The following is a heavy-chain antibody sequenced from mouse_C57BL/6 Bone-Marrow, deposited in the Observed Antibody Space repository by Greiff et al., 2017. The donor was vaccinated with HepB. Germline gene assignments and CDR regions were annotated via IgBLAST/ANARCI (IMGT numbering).Heavy chain of an antibody. CDR1: GYTFTSYW. D-gene: IGHD1-1*01. CDR3: ASGHYYGSSPYYFDY. Sequence: QVQLQQPGTELVKPGASVKLSCKASGYTFTSYWMHWVKQRPGQGLEWIGNINPSNGGTNYNEKFKSKATLTVDKSSSTAYMQRSSLTSEDSAVYYCASGHYYGSSPYYFDYWGQGTTLTVSS. J-gene: IGHJ2*01. V-gene: IGHV1-53*01. CDR2: INPSNGGT.